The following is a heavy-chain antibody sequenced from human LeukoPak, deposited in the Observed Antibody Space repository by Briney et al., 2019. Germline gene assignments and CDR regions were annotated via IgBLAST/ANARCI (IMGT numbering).Heavy chain of an antibody. CDR1: GFTFSSYA. V-gene: IGHV3-23*01. D-gene: IGHD3-22*01. J-gene: IGHJ4*02. CDR3: ARSMYYYDSSGYYYFDY. Sequence: GGSLRLSCAASGFTFSSYAMSWVRQAPGKGLEWVSAISGSGGSTYYADSVKGRFTISRDNSKNTLYLQMNSLRAEDTAVYYCARSMYYYDSSGYYYFDYWGQGTLVTVSS. CDR2: ISGSGGST.